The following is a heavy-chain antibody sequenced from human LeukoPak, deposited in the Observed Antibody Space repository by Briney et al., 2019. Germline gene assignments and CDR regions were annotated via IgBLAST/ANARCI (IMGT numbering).Heavy chain of an antibody. Sequence: PSETLSLTCTVSGGSISSGGCYWSWIRQPPGKGLEWIGYVYHSGSTYYNPSLKSRVTISVDRSKNQFSLKLSSVTAADTAVYYCARGITGTSDYWGQGTLVTVSS. CDR3: ARGITGTSDY. CDR2: VYHSGST. D-gene: IGHD1-20*01. CDR1: GGSISSGGCY. J-gene: IGHJ4*02. V-gene: IGHV4-30-2*01.